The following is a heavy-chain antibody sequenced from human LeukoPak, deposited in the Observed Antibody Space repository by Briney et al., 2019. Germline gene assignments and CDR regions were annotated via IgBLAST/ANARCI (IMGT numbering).Heavy chain of an antibody. CDR1: GYTFSDHH. V-gene: IGHV1-2*06. Sequence: ASVKVSCKASGYTFSDHHMHWVRQAPGQGLEWMGRIKPNGAVTSYARKFQGRVTMTRDTSISTVYMELSRLRFDDTAVYFCAITTQKWFRGMDLWGKGTTVTVFS. J-gene: IGHJ6*03. CDR2: IKPNGAVT. CDR3: AITTQKWFRGMDL. D-gene: IGHD3-22*01.